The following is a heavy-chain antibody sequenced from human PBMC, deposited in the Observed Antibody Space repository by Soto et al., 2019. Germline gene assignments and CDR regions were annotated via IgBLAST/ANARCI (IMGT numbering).Heavy chain of an antibody. V-gene: IGHV4-61*01. CDR2: IYYSGST. J-gene: IGHJ5*02. D-gene: IGHD5-18*01. CDR1: GGSISSSSYY. CDR3: ARGESGGYSYGFLNLGLSANWFDP. Sequence: SETLSLTCTVSGGSISSSSYYWSWIRQPPGKGLEWIGYIYYSGSTNYNPSLKSRVTISVDTSKNQFSLKLSSVTAADTAVYYCARGESGGYSYGFLNLGLSANWFDPWGQGTLVTVSS.